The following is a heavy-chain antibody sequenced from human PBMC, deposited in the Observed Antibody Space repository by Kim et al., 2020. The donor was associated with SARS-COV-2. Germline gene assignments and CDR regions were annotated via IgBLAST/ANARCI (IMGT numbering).Heavy chain of an antibody. V-gene: IGHV3-23*01. J-gene: IGHJ1*01. D-gene: IGHD6-19*01. CDR3: AKVTSGSSGWFEYFQH. CDR2: IRDSGGSA. Sequence: GGSLRLSCATSGFTFNTYAMSWVRQAPGKGLEWVPGIRDSGGSAKYAESVKGRFSISRDNSKNTLYLQMDSLRAEDTAVYYCAKVTSGSSGWFEYFQHWGQGTLVTVSS. CDR1: GFTFNTYA.